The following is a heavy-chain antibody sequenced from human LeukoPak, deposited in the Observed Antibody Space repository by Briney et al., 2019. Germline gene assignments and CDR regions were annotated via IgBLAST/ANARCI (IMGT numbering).Heavy chain of an antibody. Sequence: SETLSLTCTVSGGSSSSGGYYWSWIRQHPGKGLEWIGYIYYSGSTYYNPSLKSRVTISVDASKNQFSLKLSSVTAADTAVYYCAREGSNRWPNDAFDIWGQGTMVTVSS. J-gene: IGHJ3*02. CDR1: GGSSSSGGYY. CDR2: IYYSGST. V-gene: IGHV4-31*03. CDR3: AREGSNRWPNDAFDI. D-gene: IGHD2/OR15-2a*01.